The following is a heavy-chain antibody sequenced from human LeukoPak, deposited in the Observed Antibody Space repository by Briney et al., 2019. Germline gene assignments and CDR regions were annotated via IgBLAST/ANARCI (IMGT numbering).Heavy chain of an antibody. D-gene: IGHD1-26*01. Sequence: SETLSLTCTVSGGSISSSSYYWGWIRQPPGKGLEWIGSIYYSGSTYYNPSLKSRVTISVDTSKNQFSLKLSSVTAADTAVYYCARGRTRGLGATGDYWGQGTLVTVSS. CDR3: ARGRTRGLGATGDY. CDR2: IYYSGST. J-gene: IGHJ4*02. CDR1: GGSISSSSYY. V-gene: IGHV4-39*07.